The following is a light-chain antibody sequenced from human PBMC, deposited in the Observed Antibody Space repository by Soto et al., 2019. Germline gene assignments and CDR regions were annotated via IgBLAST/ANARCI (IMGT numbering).Light chain of an antibody. CDR2: GAS. CDR1: QSVSSSY. CDR3: QQYGSSPLT. V-gene: IGKV3-20*01. Sequence: EIVLTQSPDTLSLSPGDRATLFCRASQSVSSSYLAWDQQKPGQAPMLLIFGASSRATGIPDRFSGSGSGTDFTLTISRLEPEDFAVYYCQQYGSSPLTFGQGTKVEIK. J-gene: IGKJ1*01.